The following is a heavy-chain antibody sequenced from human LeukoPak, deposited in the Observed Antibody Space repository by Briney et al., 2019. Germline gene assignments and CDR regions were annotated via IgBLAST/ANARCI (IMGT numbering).Heavy chain of an antibody. D-gene: IGHD1-7*01. Sequence: GGSLRLSCAASGFMFRSFAMHWVRQAPGRGLEWVAVISYDGSNKYYADSVQGRFTMSRDNSENTVYLQLNNLRAEDTALYYCARDEDNWNYGGGYYKYNGMDVWGQGTTVTVS. CDR3: ARDEDNWNYGGGYYKYNGMDV. V-gene: IGHV3-30-3*01. CDR2: ISYDGSNK. CDR1: GFMFRSFA. J-gene: IGHJ6*02.